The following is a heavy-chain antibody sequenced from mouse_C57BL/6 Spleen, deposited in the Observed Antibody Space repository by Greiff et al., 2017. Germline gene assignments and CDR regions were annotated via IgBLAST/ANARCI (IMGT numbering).Heavy chain of an antibody. V-gene: IGHV14-2*01. CDR3: ARSKRLEGIAY. CDR1: GFNIKDYY. D-gene: IGHD1-2*01. J-gene: IGHJ3*01. CDR2: IDPEDGET. Sequence: VQLKESGAELVKPGASVKLSCTASGFNIKDYYMHWVKQRPEQGLEWIGRIDPEDGETKYAPKFQGKATITADTSSNTAYLPLSSLTSVDTAVYYCARSKRLEGIAYWGQGTLVTVSA.